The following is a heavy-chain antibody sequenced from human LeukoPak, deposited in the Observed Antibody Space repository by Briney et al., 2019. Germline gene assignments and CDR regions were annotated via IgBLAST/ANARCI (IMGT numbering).Heavy chain of an antibody. CDR2: IYSSGST. J-gene: IGHJ5*02. CDR3: ARSVLRFLEWSEARFDP. CDR1: GGSISTYY. V-gene: IGHV4-4*07. Sequence: TETLSLTCTVSGGSISTYYWSWIRQPAGKGLEWIGRIYSSGSTNYNPSLKSRVTMSVDTSKTQFAMKLSSVTAADTAVYYCARSVLRFLEWSEARFDPWGQGTLVTVSS. D-gene: IGHD3-3*01.